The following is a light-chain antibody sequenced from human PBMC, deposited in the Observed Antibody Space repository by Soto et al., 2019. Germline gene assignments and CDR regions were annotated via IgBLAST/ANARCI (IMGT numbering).Light chain of an antibody. CDR2: AAS. J-gene: IGKJ4*01. CDR3: QQSYSTLLT. CDR1: QSISSY. V-gene: IGKV1-39*01. Sequence: DIQMTQSLSSLSASVGDRVTITCRASQSISSYLNWYQQKPGKAPKLLIYAASSLQSGVPSRFSGSGSGTDFTLTISSLQPEDFATYYCQQSYSTLLTFGGGTKVDIK.